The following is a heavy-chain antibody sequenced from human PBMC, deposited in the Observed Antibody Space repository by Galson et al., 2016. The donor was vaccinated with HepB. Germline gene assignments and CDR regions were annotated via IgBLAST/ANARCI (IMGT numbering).Heavy chain of an antibody. J-gene: IGHJ4*02. V-gene: IGHV2-70*01. CDR1: GFSLTTTGMC. CDR2: IDWEDDK. CDR3: ARKGRGGYGYESYLHY. D-gene: IGHD5-12*01. Sequence: PALVKPTQTLTLTCTFSGFSLTTTGMCVSWIRRPPGKALEWLALIDWEDDKYYSTSLKTRLTISKDTSENQVVLTMTNMDPADPATYYCARKGRGGYGYESYLHYWGQGTLVTVSS.